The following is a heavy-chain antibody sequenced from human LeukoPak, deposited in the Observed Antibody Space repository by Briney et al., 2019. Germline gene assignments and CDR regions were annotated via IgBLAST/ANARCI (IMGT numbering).Heavy chain of an antibody. CDR1: GFTFSSYA. D-gene: IGHD6-13*01. Sequence: GGSLRLSCAASGFTFSSYAMSWVRQAPGKGLEWVSAISGSGGSTYYADSVKGRFTISRDNSKNTLYPQMNSLRAEDTAVYYCANHHMKQQLDGDYWGQGTLVTVSS. CDR3: ANHHMKQQLDGDY. J-gene: IGHJ4*02. CDR2: ISGSGGST. V-gene: IGHV3-23*01.